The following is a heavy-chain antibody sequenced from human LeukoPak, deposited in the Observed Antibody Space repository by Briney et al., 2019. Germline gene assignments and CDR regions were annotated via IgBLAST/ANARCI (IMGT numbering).Heavy chain of an antibody. CDR3: AGLQDIVLMVYAN. Sequence: PSETLSLTCTVSGGSISSSSYYWSWIRQPPGKGLEWIGYIYYSGSTNYNPSLKSRVTISVDTSKNQFSLKLSSVTAADTAVYYCAGLQDIVLMVYANWGQGTLVTVSS. D-gene: IGHD2-8*01. CDR2: IYYSGST. CDR1: GGSISSSSYY. V-gene: IGHV4-61*01. J-gene: IGHJ4*02.